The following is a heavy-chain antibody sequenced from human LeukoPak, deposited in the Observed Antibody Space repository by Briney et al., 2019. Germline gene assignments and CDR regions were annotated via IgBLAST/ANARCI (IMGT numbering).Heavy chain of an antibody. V-gene: IGHV4-59*01. J-gene: IGHJ4*02. CDR2: IYYGGST. CDR3: ARFRSYCSGGSCYSVYFDY. D-gene: IGHD2-15*01. Sequence: SETLSLTCTVSGGSISSYYWSWIRQPPGKGLEWIGYIYYGGSTNYNPSLKSRVTISVDTSKNQFSLKLSSVTAADTAVYYCARFRSYCSGGSCYSVYFDYWGQGTLVTVSS. CDR1: GGSISSYY.